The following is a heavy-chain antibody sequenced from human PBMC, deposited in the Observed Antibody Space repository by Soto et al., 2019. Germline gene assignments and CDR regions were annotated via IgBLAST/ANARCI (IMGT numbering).Heavy chain of an antibody. D-gene: IGHD3-10*01. CDR3: ARLRGDAYTNEYYGMHV. Sequence: GESLKISCKGSGYSFRSYWIGWVRQMPGKGLEWMGIIYSGDSDTRYSPSFQGQVTISADKSISTAYLQWSSLKASDTAMYYCARLRGDAYTNEYYGMHVWGQGNTVTVSS. J-gene: IGHJ6*02. CDR2: IYSGDSDT. CDR1: GYSFRSYW. V-gene: IGHV5-51*01.